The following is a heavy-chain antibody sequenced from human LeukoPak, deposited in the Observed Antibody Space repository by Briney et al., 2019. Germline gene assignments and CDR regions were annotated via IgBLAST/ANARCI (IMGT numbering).Heavy chain of an antibody. J-gene: IGHJ4*02. CDR3: AKDRAKEYTLHY. V-gene: IGHV3-30*18. CDR1: GFTFSGDA. CDR2: ISFDGNKK. Sequence: GGSLRLSCAASGFTFSGDAMHWVRQAPGKGLEWVAFISFDGNKKYFADSVKGRFTISRDNSKNTLYLQMNSLRSEDTAIYYCAKDRAKEYTLHYWGQGTLVTVSS. D-gene: IGHD6-6*01.